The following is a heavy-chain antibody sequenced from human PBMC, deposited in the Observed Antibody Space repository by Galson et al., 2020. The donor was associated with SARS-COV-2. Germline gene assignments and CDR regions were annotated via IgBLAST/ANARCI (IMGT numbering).Heavy chain of an antibody. CDR1: GASLSRTSYF. CDR3: ASPAANWDGTTFDY. Sequence: SQTLSLTCSVSGASLSRTSYFWGWIRQPPGKGLEWIGIMYNRGSTSYNPSLKSRVTISADTSKNQFYLKLSSMTAADTAVYYCASPAANWDGTTFDYWGRGTLVTVSS. CDR2: MYNRGST. D-gene: IGHD1-1*01. V-gene: IGHV4-39*01. J-gene: IGHJ4*02.